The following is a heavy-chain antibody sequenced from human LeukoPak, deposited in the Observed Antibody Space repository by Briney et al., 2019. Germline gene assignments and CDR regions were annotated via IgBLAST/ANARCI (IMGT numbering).Heavy chain of an antibody. J-gene: IGHJ3*02. V-gene: IGHV4-59*12. CDR2: IYYSGST. CDR3: AREGNYYDSSGGAFDI. D-gene: IGHD3-22*01. Sequence: SETLSLTCTVSGGSISSYYWSWIRQPPGKGLEWIGYIYYSGSTNYNPSLKSRVTISVDRSKNQFSLKLSSVTAADTAVYYCAREGNYYDSSGGAFDIWGQGTMVTVSS. CDR1: GGSISSYY.